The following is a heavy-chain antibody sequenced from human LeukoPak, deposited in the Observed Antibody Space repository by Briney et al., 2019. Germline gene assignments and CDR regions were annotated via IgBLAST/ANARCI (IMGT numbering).Heavy chain of an antibody. CDR2: INPNSGGT. V-gene: IGHV1-2*02. D-gene: IGHD2-15*01. J-gene: IGHJ6*03. CDR1: GYTFTGYY. CDR3: ARNGVGWNYYYYYMDV. Sequence: ASVKVSCKASGYTFTGYYMHWVRQAPGQGLEWMGWINPNSGGTNYAQKFQGRVTMTRDTSISTAYMELSRLRSDDTAVYYCARNGVGWNYYYYYMDVWGKGTTVPVSS.